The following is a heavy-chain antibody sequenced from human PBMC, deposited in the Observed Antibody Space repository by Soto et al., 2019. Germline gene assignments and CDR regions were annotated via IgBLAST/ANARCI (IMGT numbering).Heavy chain of an antibody. CDR3: ARHGRGVGARPLDY. D-gene: IGHD1-26*01. J-gene: IGHJ4*02. V-gene: IGHV2-26*01. Sequence: QVTLKESGPVLVKPTETLTLTCTVSGFSLSNARMGVTWIRQPPGKALEWLAHIFSNDEKSYSTSLKSRLTISQDTSNSQVVLTMTNMDPVDTATYYCARHGRGVGARPLDYWGQGTLVTVSS. CDR2: IFSNDEK. CDR1: GFSLSNARMG.